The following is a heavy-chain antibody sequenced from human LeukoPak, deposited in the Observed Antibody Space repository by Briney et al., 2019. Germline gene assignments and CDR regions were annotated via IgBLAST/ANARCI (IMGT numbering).Heavy chain of an antibody. CDR1: GYTFTSYY. D-gene: IGHD6-19*01. Sequence: GASVNVCCKASGYTFTSYYMRWVRQAPGQGLEWMGIINPSGGSTSYAQKFQGRVTMTRDTSTSTVYMELNSLRSEDTAVYYCARAPSYSSGRGYFDYWGQGTLVTVSS. CDR2: INPSGGST. V-gene: IGHV1-46*01. J-gene: IGHJ4*02. CDR3: ARAPSYSSGRGYFDY.